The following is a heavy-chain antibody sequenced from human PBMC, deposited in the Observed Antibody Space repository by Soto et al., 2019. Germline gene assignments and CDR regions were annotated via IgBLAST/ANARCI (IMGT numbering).Heavy chain of an antibody. CDR1: GFIFSRNA. CDR2: ISGSGGVT. V-gene: IGHV3-23*01. J-gene: IGHJ4*02. D-gene: IGHD1-26*01. CDR3: AIDPFSGDIVGTTN. Sequence: HPGGSLRLSCAPSGFIFSRNAINWVRQAPGKGLEWVSLISGSGGVTHYTDSVKGRFTTSGANSKNTVYLQMNSLKAEDTAVYYCAIDPFSGDIVGTTNWGQGTPVTVSS.